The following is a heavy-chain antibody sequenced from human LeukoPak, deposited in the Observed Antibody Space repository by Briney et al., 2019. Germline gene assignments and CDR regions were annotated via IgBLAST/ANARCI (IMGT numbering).Heavy chain of an antibody. D-gene: IGHD6-13*01. V-gene: IGHV3-21*01. CDR2: ISSSSSYI. CDR3: ARGDLEIIAASGDY. Sequence: GGSLRLSCAASGFTFSSYSRNWVRQAPGKGLEWVSSISSSSSYIYYADSVKGRFTISGDNAKNSLYLQMNSLRAEDTAVYYCARGDLEIIAASGDYWGQGTLVTVSS. J-gene: IGHJ4*02. CDR1: GFTFSSYS.